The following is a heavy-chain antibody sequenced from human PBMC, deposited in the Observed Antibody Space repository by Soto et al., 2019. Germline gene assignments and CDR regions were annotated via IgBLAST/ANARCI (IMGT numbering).Heavy chain of an antibody. D-gene: IGHD3-10*01. V-gene: IGHV4-61*01. CDR1: GGSVSSGSYY. J-gene: IGHJ4*02. CDR2: IYYSGST. Sequence: PSETLSLTCTVSGGSVSSGSYYWSWIRQPPGKGLEWIGYIYYSGSTNYNPSLKSRVTISVDTSKNQFSLKLSSVTAADTAVYYCASTSYGSGSYYDYWGQGTLVTVSS. CDR3: ASTSYGSGSYYDY.